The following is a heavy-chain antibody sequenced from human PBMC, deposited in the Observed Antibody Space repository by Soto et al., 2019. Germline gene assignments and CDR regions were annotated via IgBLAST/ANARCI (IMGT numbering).Heavy chain of an antibody. J-gene: IGHJ4*02. V-gene: IGHV3-11*01. D-gene: IGHD6-13*01. CDR3: ARSPIAAAGKSPGGNLDY. CDR2: ISSSGSTI. CDR1: GFTFSDYY. Sequence: PGGSLRLSCAASGFTFSDYYMSWIRQAPGKGLEWVSYISSSGSTIYYADSVKGRFTISRDNAKNSLYLQMNSLRAEDTAVYYCARSPIAAAGKSPGGNLDYWGQGTLVTVSS.